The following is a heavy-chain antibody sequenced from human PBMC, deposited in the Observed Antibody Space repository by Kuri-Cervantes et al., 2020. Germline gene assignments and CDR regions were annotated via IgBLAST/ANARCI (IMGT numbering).Heavy chain of an antibody. CDR2: IYYSGST. J-gene: IGHJ4*02. D-gene: IGHD3-9*01. CDR3: ASYYYDILTGFVPLYYFDY. CDR1: GGSISSSSYY. Sequence: SETLSLTCTVSGGSISSSSYYWGWIRQPPGKGLEWIGSIYYSGSTYYNPSLKSRVTISVDTSKNQFSLKLSSVTAADTAVYYCASYYYDILTGFVPLYYFDYWGQGTLVTVSS. V-gene: IGHV4-39*01.